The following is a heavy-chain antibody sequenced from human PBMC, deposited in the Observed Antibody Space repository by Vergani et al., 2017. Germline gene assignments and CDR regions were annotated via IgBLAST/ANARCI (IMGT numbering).Heavy chain of an antibody. Sequence: EVQVVETGGGLVQPGGSLRLSCAASGFTVSSNYMSWVRQAPGKGLEWVSVIYSGGSTYYADAVKGRFIISRDNSKNTLYLQMNSLRAEDTAVYYCARDRAIFGVVIRYYYYMDVWGKXP. CDR3: ARDRAIFGVVIRYYYYMDV. CDR1: GFTVSSNY. CDR2: IYSGGST. J-gene: IGHJ6*03. D-gene: IGHD3-3*01. V-gene: IGHV3-66*01.